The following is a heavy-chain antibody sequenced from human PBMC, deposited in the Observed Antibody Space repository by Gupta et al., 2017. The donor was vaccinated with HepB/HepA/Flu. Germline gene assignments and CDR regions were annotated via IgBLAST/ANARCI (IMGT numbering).Heavy chain of an antibody. J-gene: IGHJ6*02. D-gene: IGHD1-26*01. CDR1: GGTFSSYA. CDR3: ARAGDSGYYYYYGMDV. V-gene: IGHV1-69*04. CDR2: IIPILGIA. Sequence: QVQLVQSGAEVKKPGSSVKVSCKASGGTFSSYAISWVRPAPGQGLEWMGRIIPILGIANYAQKFQGRVTITADKSTSTAYMELSSLRSEDTAVYYCARAGDSGYYYYYGMDVWGQGTTVTVSS.